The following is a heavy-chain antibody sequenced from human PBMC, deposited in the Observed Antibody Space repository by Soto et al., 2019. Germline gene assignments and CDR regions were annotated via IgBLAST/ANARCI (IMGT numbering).Heavy chain of an antibody. CDR3: ARAIGPTLFDY. CDR1: GFTFSSYD. V-gene: IGHV3-13*04. D-gene: IGHD3-22*01. Sequence: PGGSLRLSCSASGFTFSSYDMHWVRQGPGKGLEWVSAIGTAGDTNYAGSVKGRFTISRENAKNSLYLQMNSLRAGDTAIYFCARAIGPTLFDYWGQGTLVTVLL. CDR2: IGTAGDT. J-gene: IGHJ4*02.